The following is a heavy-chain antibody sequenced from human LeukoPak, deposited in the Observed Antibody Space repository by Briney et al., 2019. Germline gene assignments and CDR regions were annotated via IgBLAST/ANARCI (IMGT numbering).Heavy chain of an antibody. V-gene: IGHV5-51*01. CDR1: GYSFTSYW. Sequence: AASLKISCKGSGYSFTSYWIGWVRQVPGKNLEWMGIIYPGDSDTRYSPSFQGQVTISADTSISTAYLQWSSLKASDTAMYYCARCYCSSTSCRRYYYYYYMDVWGKGTTVTVSS. CDR3: ARCYCSSTSCRRYYYYYYMDV. J-gene: IGHJ6*03. CDR2: IYPGDSDT. D-gene: IGHD2-2*01.